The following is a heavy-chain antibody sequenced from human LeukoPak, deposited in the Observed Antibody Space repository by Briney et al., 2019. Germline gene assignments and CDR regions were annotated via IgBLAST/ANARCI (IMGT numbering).Heavy chain of an antibody. V-gene: IGHV3-13*05. Sequence: LRSCRASACISIDCYGLHWVRQASGKGLEWAGGIGTAGDPYYPGSVKGRFTISRENAKNSLYLQRNSLRAGDTAVYYCARDLRYYGSGSLLCWGQGTLVTVSS. J-gene: IGHJ4*02. CDR1: CISIDCYG. CDR2: IGTAGDP. D-gene: IGHD3-10*01. CDR3: ARDLRYYGSGSLLC.